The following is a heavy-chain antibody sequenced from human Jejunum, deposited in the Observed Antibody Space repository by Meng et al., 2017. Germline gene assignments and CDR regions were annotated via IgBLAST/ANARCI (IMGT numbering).Heavy chain of an antibody. CDR3: ARAADGQIPEVVNTWFDP. V-gene: IGHV3-30*01. D-gene: IGHD3-22*01. CDR1: GFTFSSYH. J-gene: IGHJ5*02. CDR2: ISFDGTKS. Sequence: GESLKISCAASGFTFSSYHMHWARQAPGKGLEWVALISFDGTKSYYADSVKGRFTISRDNFENTLYLQMNSLRPEDTAIYSCARAADGQIPEVVNTWFDPWGQGTLVTVSS.